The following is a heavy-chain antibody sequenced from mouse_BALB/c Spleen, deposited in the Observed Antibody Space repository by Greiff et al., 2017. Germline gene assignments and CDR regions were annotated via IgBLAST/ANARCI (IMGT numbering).Heavy chain of an antibody. CDR3: ARPDGYYYAMDY. D-gene: IGHD2-3*01. V-gene: IGHV5-4*02. J-gene: IGHJ4*01. CDR1: GFTFSDYY. CDR2: ISDGGSYT. Sequence: EVQRVESGGGLVKPGGSLKLSCAASGFTFSDYYMYWVRQTPEKRLEWVATISDGGSYTYYPDSVKGRFTISRDNAKNNLYLQMSSLKSEDTAMYYCARPDGYYYAMDYWGQGTSVTVSS.